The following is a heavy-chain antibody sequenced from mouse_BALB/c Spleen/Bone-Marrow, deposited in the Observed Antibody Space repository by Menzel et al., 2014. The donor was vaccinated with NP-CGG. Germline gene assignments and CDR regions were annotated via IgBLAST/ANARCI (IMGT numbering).Heavy chain of an antibody. CDR3: ALYYDYDVGY. CDR2: IDPANGNT. D-gene: IGHD2-4*01. Sequence: EVQLQESGAELVKPGASAKLSCSASGFNIKDTYMHWVKQRPEQGLEWIGRIDPANGNTKYDPKFQGKATITADTSSNTAYLQLSSLTSEDTAVYYCALYYDYDVGYWGQGTTLTVPS. CDR1: GFNIKDTY. J-gene: IGHJ2*01. V-gene: IGHV14-3*02.